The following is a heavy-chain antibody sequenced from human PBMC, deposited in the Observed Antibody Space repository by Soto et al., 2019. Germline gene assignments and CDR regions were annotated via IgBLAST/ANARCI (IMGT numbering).Heavy chain of an antibody. Sequence: QITLKESGPTLVKPTQTLTLTCTFSGFSLSTSGVGVGWIRQPPGKALEWLALIYWGDDKRDSPSLKSRLTNPKHTPQNQVVLTSTHMDPVDTATYYCAHSIGITRFHPWGQGTLVTVSS. CDR3: AHSIGITRFHP. V-gene: IGHV2-5*02. CDR2: IYWGDDK. D-gene: IGHD3-10*01. CDR1: GFSLSTSGVG. J-gene: IGHJ5*02.